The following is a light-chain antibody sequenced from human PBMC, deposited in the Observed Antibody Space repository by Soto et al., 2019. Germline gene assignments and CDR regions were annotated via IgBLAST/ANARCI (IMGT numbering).Light chain of an antibody. J-gene: IGLJ2*01. V-gene: IGLV2-14*02. CDR3: QAWDSSTVV. Sequence: QSALTQPASVSGSPGQSITISCIGTSSDVGSYDLVSWYQQYPGKAPKLMIYEVSKRPSGIPERFSGSNSGNTATLTISGTQAMDEADYYCQAWDSSTVVFGGGTKLTVL. CDR1: SSDVGSYDL. CDR2: EVS.